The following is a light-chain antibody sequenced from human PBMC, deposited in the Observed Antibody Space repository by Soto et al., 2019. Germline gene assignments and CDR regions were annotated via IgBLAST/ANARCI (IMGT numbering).Light chain of an antibody. CDR2: GNS. CDR3: QSYDSTLSGVV. J-gene: IGLJ2*01. V-gene: IGLV1-40*01. CDR1: SSNIGAGYD. Sequence: QPVLTQPPSVSGAPGQRVTISCTGSSSNIGAGYDVHWYQQLPGTAPNLLIYGNSNRPSGVPDRFSGSKSGTSASLASTVLQAEDEADYYCQSYDSTLSGVVFGGGTKLTVL.